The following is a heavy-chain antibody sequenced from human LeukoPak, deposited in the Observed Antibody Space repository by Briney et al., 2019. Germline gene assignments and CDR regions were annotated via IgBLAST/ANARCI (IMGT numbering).Heavy chain of an antibody. D-gene: IGHD1-26*01. Sequence: SGGSLRLSCAASGFTFSDYYMSWIRQAPGKGLEWVSYISSSGSYTNYADSVKGRFTISRDNAKNSLYLQMNSLRAEDTAVYYCARSGSGSYYDYWGQGTLVTVSS. CDR3: ARSGSGSYYDY. J-gene: IGHJ4*02. CDR2: ISSSGSYT. V-gene: IGHV3-11*03. CDR1: GFTFSDYY.